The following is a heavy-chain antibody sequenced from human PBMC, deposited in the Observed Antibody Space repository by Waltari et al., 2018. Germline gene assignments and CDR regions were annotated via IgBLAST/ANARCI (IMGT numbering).Heavy chain of an antibody. J-gene: IGHJ4*02. Sequence: QVQLQQRGAGLLKPSATLSLTCAVYGGSFSGYYWTWIRQPPGKGLEWIAEINHAGITNYNPSLKSRVTMSVDTSKNQFSLKMTSVTAADTAMYYCARGLSTVARFDYWGQGTLVTVSS. CDR2: INHAGIT. D-gene: IGHD4-17*01. CDR3: ARGLSTVARFDY. CDR1: GGSFSGYY. V-gene: IGHV4-34*01.